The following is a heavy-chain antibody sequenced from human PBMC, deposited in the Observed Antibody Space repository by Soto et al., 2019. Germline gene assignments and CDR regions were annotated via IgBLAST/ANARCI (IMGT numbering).Heavy chain of an antibody. CDR3: ARPDYSSSSRTDYYYYGMDV. V-gene: IGHV5-10-1*01. CDR2: IDPSDSYT. Sequence: LKISCKGSGYSFTSYWISWVRQMPGKGLEWMGRIDPSDSYTNYSPSFQGHVTISADKSISTAYLQWSSLKASDTAMYYCARPDYSSSSRTDYYYYGMDVWGQGTTVTVSS. J-gene: IGHJ6*02. CDR1: GYSFTSYW. D-gene: IGHD6-6*01.